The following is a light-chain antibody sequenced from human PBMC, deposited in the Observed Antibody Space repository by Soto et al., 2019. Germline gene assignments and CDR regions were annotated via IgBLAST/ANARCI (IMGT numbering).Light chain of an antibody. Sequence: QSVLIQPPSASGTPGQRVTISCSGSSSNIGRNTVNWYQHLPGTAPKLLLYSDDQRPSGVPDRFSGSRSGTSASLAISGLQSEDEADYYCEAGYDSLNGPVFGGGSKLTVL. CDR1: SSNIGRNT. CDR3: EAGYDSLNGPV. V-gene: IGLV1-44*01. CDR2: SDD. J-gene: IGLJ2*01.